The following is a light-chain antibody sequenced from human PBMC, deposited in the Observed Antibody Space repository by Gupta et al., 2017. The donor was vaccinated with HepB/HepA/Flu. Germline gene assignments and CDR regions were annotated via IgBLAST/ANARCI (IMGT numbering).Light chain of an antibody. CDR2: EVS. V-gene: IGLV2-8*01. CDR1: SSDVGGYNY. Sequence: SALTQPPSASGSLGQSVAISCTGTSSDVGGYNYVHWYQQHPDKPRKLMIYEVSKRPSGVPGRFSGSKSGNTASLTVSGRQEEEEANYYCSTYAGSNTLLFGGGTKVTVL. CDR3: STYAGSNTLL. J-gene: IGLJ2*01.